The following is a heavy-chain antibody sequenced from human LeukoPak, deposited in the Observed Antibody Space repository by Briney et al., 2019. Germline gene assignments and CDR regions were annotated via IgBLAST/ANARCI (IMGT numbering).Heavy chain of an antibody. Sequence: ASVKVSCKASGYTFTGYYMHWVRQAPGQGLEWMGWINPNSGGTNYAQKFQGRVTMTRDTSISTAYMELSRLRSDDTAVYYCARVFIAYCGGDCSGGFDYWGQGTRVTVSS. J-gene: IGHJ4*02. CDR3: ARVFIAYCGGDCSGGFDY. CDR1: GYTFTGYY. CDR2: INPNSGGT. V-gene: IGHV1-2*02. D-gene: IGHD2-21*02.